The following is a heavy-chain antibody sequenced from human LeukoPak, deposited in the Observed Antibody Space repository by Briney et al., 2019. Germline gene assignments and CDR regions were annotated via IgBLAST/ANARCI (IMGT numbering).Heavy chain of an antibody. J-gene: IGHJ4*02. CDR3: ARDYTPSY. CDR2: ISTSGSTI. V-gene: IGHV3-48*03. Sequence: GGSLRLSCAASGFTFSGYEMNWVRQAPGKGLEWVSCISTSGSTIYYADSVKGRFTVSRDNAKNSLYLQMNSLRAEDTALYYCARDYTPSYWGQGTLVTVSS. D-gene: IGHD4-11*01. CDR1: GFTFSGYE.